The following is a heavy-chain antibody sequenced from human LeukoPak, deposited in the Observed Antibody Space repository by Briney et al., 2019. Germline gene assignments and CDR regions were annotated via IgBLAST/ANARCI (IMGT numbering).Heavy chain of an antibody. V-gene: IGHV3-7*05. CDR3: ARDPYSSTWPYGMDV. CDR2: IKQDGSEE. J-gene: IGHJ6*02. D-gene: IGHD6-6*01. Sequence: GGSLRLSCAASGFTFSSYWMSWVRQAPGKGLEWVANIKQDGSEEVYVDSVKGRFTISRDNAKNSLFLQMNTLRAKDTAVYYCARDPYSSTWPYGMDVWGQGTTVTVSS. CDR1: GFTFSSYW.